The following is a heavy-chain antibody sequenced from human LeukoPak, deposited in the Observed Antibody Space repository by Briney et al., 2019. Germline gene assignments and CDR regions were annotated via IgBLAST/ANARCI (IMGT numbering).Heavy chain of an antibody. J-gene: IGHJ4*02. V-gene: IGHV4-38-2*01. D-gene: IGHD2-15*01. CDR1: GYSISSGYY. CDR2: IYHSGST. Sequence: SETLSLTCAVSGYSISSGYYRGWIRQPPGKGLEWIGSIYHSGSTYYNPSLKSRVTISVDTSKNQFSLKLSSVTAADTAVYYCARWDCSGGSCYNPIFDYWGQGTLVTVSS. CDR3: ARWDCSGGSCYNPIFDY.